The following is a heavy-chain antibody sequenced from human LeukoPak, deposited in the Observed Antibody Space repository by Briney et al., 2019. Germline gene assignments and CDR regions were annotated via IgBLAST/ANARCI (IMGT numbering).Heavy chain of an antibody. CDR2: IRSSGSAA. D-gene: IGHD2-15*01. CDR1: GFTFSSYE. Sequence: LAGGSLRLSCVASGFTFSSYEMNWVRQAPGKGLEWVADIRSSGSAAFYADSVKGRFTISRDNAKNSLYLQMNSLRDEDTAIYYCARAQMVAVGTGNFDYWGQGILVTVSS. CDR3: ARAQMVAVGTGNFDY. J-gene: IGHJ4*02. V-gene: IGHV3-48*03.